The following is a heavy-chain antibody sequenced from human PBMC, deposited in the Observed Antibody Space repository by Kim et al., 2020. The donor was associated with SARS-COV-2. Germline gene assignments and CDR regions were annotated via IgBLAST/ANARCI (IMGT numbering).Heavy chain of an antibody. V-gene: IGHV3-7*01. CDR2: IKQEGSEK. CDR3: ATTRNLDV. Sequence: GGSLRLSCAVTGFSFSSFSWMNWVRQAPGKGLEWVANIKQEGSEKYYVDSVKGRFTISRDNAKNSLYLQMNSLRAEDTAVYYCATTRNLDVWGQGTTVTVSS. J-gene: IGHJ6*01. CDR1: GFSFSSFSW.